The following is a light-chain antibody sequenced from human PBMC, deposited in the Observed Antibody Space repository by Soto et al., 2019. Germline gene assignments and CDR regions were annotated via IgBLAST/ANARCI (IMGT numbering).Light chain of an antibody. CDR1: QSISSY. Sequence: DIQMTQSPSSLSASVGDRVTITCRASQSISSYLNWYQQKPGKAPKLLIYAASSLQSGVPSRFSGSGSGTAFPLTISSLQPEDFATYYCQQSYSTWTFGQGTKVEIK. CDR3: QQSYSTWT. V-gene: IGKV1-39*01. J-gene: IGKJ1*01. CDR2: AAS.